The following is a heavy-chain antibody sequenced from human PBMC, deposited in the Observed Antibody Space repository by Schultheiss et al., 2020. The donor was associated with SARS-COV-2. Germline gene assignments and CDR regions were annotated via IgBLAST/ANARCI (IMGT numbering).Heavy chain of an antibody. D-gene: IGHD3-10*01. CDR2: ISSNGGST. Sequence: GGSLRLSCAASGFTVSSNYMSWVRQAPGKGLEYVSAISSNGGSTYYADSVKGRFTISRDNSKNTLYLQMNSLRAEDTAVYYCARVNTMVRGVTHDYWGQGTLVTVSS. CDR1: GFTVSSNY. J-gene: IGHJ4*02. V-gene: IGHV3-64*04. CDR3: ARVNTMVRGVTHDY.